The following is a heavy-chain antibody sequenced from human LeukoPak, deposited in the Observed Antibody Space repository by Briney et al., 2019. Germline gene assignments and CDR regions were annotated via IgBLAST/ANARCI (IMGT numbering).Heavy chain of an antibody. CDR3: VRDRGYSTFDY. CDR2: IWYDGSNK. D-gene: IGHD4-23*01. Sequence: GFVRLSGAASGLRLSSKGRRWVRQATGKGLEWVAVIWYDGSNKYYADSVKGRFTISRDNSKNTLYLQMNSLRAEDTAVYYCVRDRGYSTFDYWGQGTLVIVSS. CDR1: GLRLSSKG. J-gene: IGHJ4*02. V-gene: IGHV3-33*01.